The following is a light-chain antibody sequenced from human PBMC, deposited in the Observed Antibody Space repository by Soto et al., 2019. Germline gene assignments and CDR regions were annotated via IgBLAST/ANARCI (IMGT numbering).Light chain of an antibody. V-gene: IGLV1-36*01. J-gene: IGLJ2*01. CDR1: SSNIGNNA. CDR3: AAWDDSLNGVV. Sequence: QPVLTQPPSVSEAPRQRVTISCSGSSSNIGNNAVNWYQQLPGKAPKLLIYYDDLLPSGVSDRFSGSKSGTSASLAISGLQSEDEADYYCAAWDDSLNGVVFGGGTNLTVL. CDR2: YDD.